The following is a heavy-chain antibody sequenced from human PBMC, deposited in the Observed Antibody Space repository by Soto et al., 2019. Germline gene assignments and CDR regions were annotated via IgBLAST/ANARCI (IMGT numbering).Heavy chain of an antibody. CDR1: GGSISSGDYY. J-gene: IGHJ6*02. V-gene: IGHV4-30-4*01. CDR3: ARSGVNYDFWSGYYTGYYYGMDV. D-gene: IGHD3-3*01. Sequence: SETLSLTCTVSGGSISSGDYYWSWIRQPPGKGLEWIGYIYYSGSTYYNPSLKSRVTISVDSSKNQFSLKLSSVTAADTAVYYCARSGVNYDFWSGYYTGYYYGMDVWGQGTTVTVSS. CDR2: IYYSGST.